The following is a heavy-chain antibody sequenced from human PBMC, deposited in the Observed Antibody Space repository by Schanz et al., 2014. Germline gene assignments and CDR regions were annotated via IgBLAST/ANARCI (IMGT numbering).Heavy chain of an antibody. Sequence: VQLVESGGGVVQPGGSLRLSCVASGFNFYTSAMSWARQTPGKGLEWVSSITGSGGTTHYADSVKGRFTISRDNSKNTLYLQLNSLRVEDTAKYFCAKDPNLFRDSSGYYYSPFDYWGQGTLVAVSS. D-gene: IGHD3-22*01. CDR3: AKDPNLFRDSSGYYYSPFDY. J-gene: IGHJ4*02. CDR2: ITGSGGTT. V-gene: IGHV3-23*04. CDR1: GFNFYTSA.